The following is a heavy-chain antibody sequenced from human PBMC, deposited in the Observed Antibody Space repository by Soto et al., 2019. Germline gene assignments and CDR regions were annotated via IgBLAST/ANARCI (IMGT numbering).Heavy chain of an antibody. D-gene: IGHD1-26*01. CDR3: ASDLVGASDSYGLDV. V-gene: IGHV3-33*01. J-gene: IGHJ6*02. CDR1: GFTFSNYG. CDR2: IWHDGNNK. Sequence: GGSLRLSCAASGFTFSNYGMHWVRQAPGKGLEWVAIIWHDGNNKYYADSVKGRFIISRDNSKNRLYLQMNSLRAEDTAVYYCASDLVGASDSYGLDVWGQGTPVTVSS.